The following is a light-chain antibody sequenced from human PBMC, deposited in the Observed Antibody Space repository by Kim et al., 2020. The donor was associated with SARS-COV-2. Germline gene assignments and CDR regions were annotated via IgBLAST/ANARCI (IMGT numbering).Light chain of an antibody. V-gene: IGLV2-11*01. Sequence: QSVTSSCTGTSTDVGGHNYVSWYQHHPGRAPNLLIFRVTQRPSGVPVRFSASKSGNSASLSVSGLQPEDEAEYYCCSYAGSYTIFGDGTQLTVL. CDR1: STDVGGHNY. CDR2: RVT. CDR3: CSYAGSYTI. J-gene: IGLJ2*01.